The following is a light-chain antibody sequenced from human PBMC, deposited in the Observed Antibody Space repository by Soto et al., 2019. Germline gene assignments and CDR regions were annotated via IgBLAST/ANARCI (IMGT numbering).Light chain of an antibody. J-gene: IGKJ5*01. CDR2: AAS. V-gene: IGKV1-9*01. CDR1: QGISSY. CDR3: QQLNSYPIT. Sequence: IHLTHSPSSLSASLGDIVAMTFRASQGISSYLAWYQQKPGKAPKLLIYAASTLQSGVPSRFSGSGSGTDFTLTISSLQPEDFATYYCQQLNSYPITFGQGTRLEIK.